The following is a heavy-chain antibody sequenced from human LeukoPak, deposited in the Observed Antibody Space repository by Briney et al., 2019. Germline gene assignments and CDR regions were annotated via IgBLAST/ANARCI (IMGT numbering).Heavy chain of an antibody. CDR3: ARGPIRYYDFWSGYPGWFDP. D-gene: IGHD3-3*01. Sequence: ASVKVSCKASGYTFTSYYMHWVRQAPGQGLEWMGIINPSGGSTSYAQKFQGRVTMTRDMSTSTVYMELSSLRSEDTAVYYCARGPIRYYDFWSGYPGWFDPWGQGTLVTVSS. CDR2: INPSGGST. V-gene: IGHV1-46*01. J-gene: IGHJ5*02. CDR1: GYTFTSYY.